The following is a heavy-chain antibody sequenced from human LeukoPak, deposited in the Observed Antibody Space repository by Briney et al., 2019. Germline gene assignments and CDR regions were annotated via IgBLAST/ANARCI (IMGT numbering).Heavy chain of an antibody. D-gene: IGHD6-19*01. Sequence: PSETLSLTCTVSGGSISGYYWSWIRQPPGKGLEWIGYIYYSGSTNYNPSLKSRVTISVDTSKNQFSLKLSSVTAADTAVYYCARHHSDSSGWYDAFDLWGQGTMVTVSS. V-gene: IGHV4-59*08. CDR2: IYYSGST. J-gene: IGHJ3*01. CDR3: ARHHSDSSGWYDAFDL. CDR1: GGSISGYY.